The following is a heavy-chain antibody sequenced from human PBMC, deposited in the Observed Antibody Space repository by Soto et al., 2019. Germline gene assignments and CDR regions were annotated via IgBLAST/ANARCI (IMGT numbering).Heavy chain of an antibody. CDR3: AREGSGYGDYSNWFDP. J-gene: IGHJ5*02. Sequence: QVQLVQSGAEVKKPGASVKVSCKASGYTFTSYGISWVRQAPGQGLEWMGWISAYNGNTNYAQKLQGRVTMTTDTSTSTAYLELRSLRSDDTAVYYWAREGSGYGDYSNWFDPWGQGTLVTVAS. CDR1: GYTFTSYG. D-gene: IGHD4-17*01. V-gene: IGHV1-18*01. CDR2: ISAYNGNT.